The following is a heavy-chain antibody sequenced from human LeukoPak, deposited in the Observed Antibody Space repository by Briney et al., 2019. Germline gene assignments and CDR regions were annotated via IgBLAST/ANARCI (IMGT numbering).Heavy chain of an antibody. V-gene: IGHV3-30*03. CDR3: ARAGIFSSSYGISWDY. J-gene: IGHJ4*02. CDR1: GFTFSSYG. CDR2: ISYAGNII. Sequence: GGSLRLSCTASGFTFSSYGMHWVRQAPGKGLEWVAVISYAGNIIYYADSVKGRFTISRDNAKNSLFLQMNSLRAEDTAVYYCARAGIFSSSYGISWDYWGQGALVAVSS. D-gene: IGHD6-6*01.